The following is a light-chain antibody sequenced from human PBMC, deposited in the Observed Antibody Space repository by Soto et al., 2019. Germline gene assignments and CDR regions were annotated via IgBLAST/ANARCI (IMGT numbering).Light chain of an antibody. Sequence: QSVLTQPPSVSAAPGQKVTISCSGSSSNVGGNSVSWYQQLPGTAPKLLIYDDNKRPSGIPDRFSGSKSGTSATLGITGFQTGDEADYYCGSWDSSLSAYVFGTGTKV. CDR1: SSNVGGNS. CDR2: DDN. J-gene: IGLJ1*01. CDR3: GSWDSSLSAYV. V-gene: IGLV1-51*01.